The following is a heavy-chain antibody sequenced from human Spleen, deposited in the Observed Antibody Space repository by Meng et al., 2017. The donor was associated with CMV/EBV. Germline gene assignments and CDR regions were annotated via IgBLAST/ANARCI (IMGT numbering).Heavy chain of an antibody. J-gene: IGHJ5*02. CDR1: GFTVSSNY. CDR2: IYSGGST. CDR3: ARVGQPEIAARPNWFDP. Sequence: GESLKISCAASGFTVSSNYMSWVRQAPGKGLEWVSVIYSGGSTYYADSVKGRFTISRDNSKNTLYLQMNSLRAEDTAVYYCARVGQPEIAARPNWFDPWGQGTLVTVS. V-gene: IGHV3-53*01. D-gene: IGHD6-6*01.